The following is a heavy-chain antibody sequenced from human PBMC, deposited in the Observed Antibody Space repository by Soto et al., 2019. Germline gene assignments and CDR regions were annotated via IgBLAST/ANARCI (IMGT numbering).Heavy chain of an antibody. V-gene: IGHV4-30-4*01. CDR3: AREEEWNTGAFDI. J-gene: IGHJ3*02. D-gene: IGHD3-3*01. Sequence: SETLSLTCTVSGGSISSGDYYWSWIRQPPGKGLEWIGYIYYSGSTYYNPSLKSRVTISVDTSKNQFSLKLSSVTAADTAVYYCAREEEWNTGAFDIWGQGTMVTVSS. CDR2: IYYSGST. CDR1: GGSISSGDYY.